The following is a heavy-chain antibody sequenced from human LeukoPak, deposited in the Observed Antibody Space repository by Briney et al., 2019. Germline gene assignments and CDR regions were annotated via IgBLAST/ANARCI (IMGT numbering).Heavy chain of an antibody. CDR3: TRDQTPYY. CDR2: IASETYGGTA. CDR1: GFTFSSYG. J-gene: IGHJ4*02. V-gene: IGHV3-49*04. Sequence: GGTLRLSCAASGFTFSSYGMSWVRQAPGKGLEWVGFIASETYGGTAEYAASVKGRFTISRDDSKSIAYLQMNSLKTEDTAVYYCTRDQTPYYWGQGTLVTVSS.